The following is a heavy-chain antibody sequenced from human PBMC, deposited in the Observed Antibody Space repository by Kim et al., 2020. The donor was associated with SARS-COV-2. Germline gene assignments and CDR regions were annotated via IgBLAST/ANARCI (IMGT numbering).Heavy chain of an antibody. CDR3: VVYSSSFGMDV. J-gene: IGHJ6*02. Sequence: SETLSLTCTVSGGSISSSSYYWGWIRQPPGKGLEWIGSIYYSGSTYYNPSLKSRVTISVDTSQNQFSLKLSSVTAADTAVYYCVVYSSSFGMDVWGQGTTVTVSS. CDR1: GGSISSSSYY. V-gene: IGHV4-39*01. D-gene: IGHD6-6*01. CDR2: IYYSGST.